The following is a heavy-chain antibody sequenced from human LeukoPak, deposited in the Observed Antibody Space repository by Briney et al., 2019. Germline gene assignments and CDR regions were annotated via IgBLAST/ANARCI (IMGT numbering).Heavy chain of an antibody. Sequence: ASVKVSGKASGYTFTSYAMHWVRQAPGQRLEWMGWINAGNGNTKYSQKFQGRVTITRDTSASTAYMELSSLRSEDTAVYYCARSYCSGGSCYPDYWGQGTLVTVSS. J-gene: IGHJ4*02. CDR3: ARSYCSGGSCYPDY. CDR2: INAGNGNT. D-gene: IGHD2-15*01. V-gene: IGHV1-3*01. CDR1: GYTFTSYA.